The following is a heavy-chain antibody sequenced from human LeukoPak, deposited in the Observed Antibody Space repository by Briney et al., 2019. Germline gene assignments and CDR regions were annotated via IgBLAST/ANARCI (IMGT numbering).Heavy chain of an antibody. J-gene: IGHJ4*02. V-gene: IGHV1-69*04. CDR2: IIPILGIA. CDR1: GGTFSSYA. Sequence: GASVKVSCKASGGTFSSYAISWVRQAPGQGLEWMGRIIPILGIANYAQKFQGRVTITADKSTSTAYMELSSLRSEDTAVYYCERDFRATFGGVMASAFDYWGQGTLVTVSS. CDR3: ERDFRATFGGVMASAFDY. D-gene: IGHD3-16*01.